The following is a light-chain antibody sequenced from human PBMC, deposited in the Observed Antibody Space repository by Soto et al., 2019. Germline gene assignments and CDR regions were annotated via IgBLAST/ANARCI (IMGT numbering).Light chain of an antibody. CDR2: WAS. CDR3: QQYDSHWT. Sequence: DIVMTQSPDSLAVSLGERATINCKSSQSILYSSNNKNYLAWYQQKPGQPPNLLIYWASTRESGVPDRFSGIVSGTDFTVTISSLQAEDVAVKFYQQYDSHWTFGQWTKVEMK. V-gene: IGKV4-1*01. J-gene: IGKJ1*01. CDR1: QSILYSSNNKNY.